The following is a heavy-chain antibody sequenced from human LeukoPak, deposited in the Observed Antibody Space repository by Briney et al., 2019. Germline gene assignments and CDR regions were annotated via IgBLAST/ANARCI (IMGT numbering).Heavy chain of an antibody. CDR1: GFTSSSYA. J-gene: IGHJ4*02. CDR2: ISGSGGST. D-gene: IGHD1-26*01. Sequence: GGSLRLSCAASGFTSSSYAMSWVRQAPGKGLEWVSAISGSGGSTYYADSVKGRFTISRDNSKNTLYLQMNSLRAEDTAVYYCAKTFIVGATTFFGFDYWGQGTLVTVSS. V-gene: IGHV3-23*01. CDR3: AKTFIVGATTFFGFDY.